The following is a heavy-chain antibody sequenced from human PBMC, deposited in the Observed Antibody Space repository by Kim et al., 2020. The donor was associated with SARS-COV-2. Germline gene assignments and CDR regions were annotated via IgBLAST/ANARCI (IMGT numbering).Heavy chain of an antibody. Sequence: YNPSLKSRVTISVDTSKNQFSLKLSSVTAADTAVYYCARVLVIAAAGGDYWGQGTLVTVSS. D-gene: IGHD6-13*01. V-gene: IGHV4-30-2*04. CDR3: ARVLVIAAAGGDY. J-gene: IGHJ4*02.